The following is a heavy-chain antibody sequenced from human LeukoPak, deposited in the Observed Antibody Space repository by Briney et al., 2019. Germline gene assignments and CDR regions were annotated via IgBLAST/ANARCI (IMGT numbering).Heavy chain of an antibody. J-gene: IGHJ5*02. CDR2: INPNSGGT. CDR1: GYTFTGYY. V-gene: IGHV1-2*02. D-gene: IGHD4-23*01. CDR3: ARNFAPVVPWFDP. Sequence: ASVKVSCKASGYTFTGYYMHWERQAPGQGLEWMGWINPNSGGTNYAQKSQGRVTMTRDTSISTAYMELSRLRSDDTAVYYCARNFAPVVPWFDPWGQGTLVTVSS.